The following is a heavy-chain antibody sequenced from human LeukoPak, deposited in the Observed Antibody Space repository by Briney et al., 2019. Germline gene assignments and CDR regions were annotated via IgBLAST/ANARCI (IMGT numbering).Heavy chain of an antibody. CDR1: GLTFSSNA. J-gene: IGHJ4*02. V-gene: IGHV3-23*01. Sequence: QTGGSLRLSCAASGLTFSSNAMTWVRQAPGKGLEWVSAIHGSDDNTHYADSVKGRFTISRDKSKNTLYLQMNSLRADDTAVYYCAKDLLRWSFDYWGQGTLVTVSS. CDR2: IHGSDDNT. D-gene: IGHD4-23*01. CDR3: AKDLLRWSFDY.